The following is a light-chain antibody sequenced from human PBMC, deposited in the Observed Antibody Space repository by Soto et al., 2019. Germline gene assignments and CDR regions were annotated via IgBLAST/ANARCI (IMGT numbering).Light chain of an antibody. CDR1: QSGRDMY. V-gene: IGKV3-20*01. J-gene: IGKJ1*01. CDR2: GVS. Sequence: EIVLTQSPGTLSLSPGERATLSCRASQSGRDMYLAWYQQKPGQPPRLLIYGVSSRAYGIPDRFSGSGSGTDFTLTISRLEPEDFAVYYCQHYGYPQWTFGQGTRWIS. CDR3: QHYGYPQWT.